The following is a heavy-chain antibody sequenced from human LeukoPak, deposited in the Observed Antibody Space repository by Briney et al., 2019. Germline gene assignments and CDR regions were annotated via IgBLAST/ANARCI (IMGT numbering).Heavy chain of an antibody. V-gene: IGHV3-23*01. Sequence: PGGSLRLSCAASGFTFSSYAMSWVRQAPGKGLEWVSATSGSGGSTYYADSVKGRFTISRDNSKNTLYLQMNSLRAEDTAVYYCAKSGYSSSWYWFDPWGQGTLVTVSS. J-gene: IGHJ5*02. CDR2: TSGSGGST. CDR3: AKSGYSSSWYWFDP. CDR1: GFTFSSYA. D-gene: IGHD6-13*01.